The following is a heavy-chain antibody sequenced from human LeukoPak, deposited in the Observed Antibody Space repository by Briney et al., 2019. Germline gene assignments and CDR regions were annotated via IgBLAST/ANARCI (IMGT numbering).Heavy chain of an antibody. Sequence: AGGSLRLSCAASGFTFDDYAMHWVRQAPGKGLEWVSGISWNSGSIGYADSVKGRFTISRDNAKNSLYLQMNSLRAEDTALYYCAKGYYDSSGYFYFDYWGQGTLVTVSS. V-gene: IGHV3-9*01. J-gene: IGHJ4*02. CDR2: ISWNSGSI. CDR1: GFTFDDYA. CDR3: AKGYYDSSGYFYFDY. D-gene: IGHD3-22*01.